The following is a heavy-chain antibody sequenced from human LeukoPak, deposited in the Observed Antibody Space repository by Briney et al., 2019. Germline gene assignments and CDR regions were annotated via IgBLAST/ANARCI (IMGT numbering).Heavy chain of an antibody. Sequence: GGPLRLSCAASGLTTFNYVMSWVRQSPAKGLEWVSIISGSGGNTNNADSVKGRFTISRDNSNNTLYLQMNSLRAEDTAVYYCAKDLSYCSGGTCYTSRYYGMDVWGQGTTVTVSS. CDR2: ISGSGGNT. D-gene: IGHD2-15*01. CDR1: GLTTFNYV. CDR3: AKDLSYCSGGTCYTSRYYGMDV. V-gene: IGHV3-23*01. J-gene: IGHJ6*02.